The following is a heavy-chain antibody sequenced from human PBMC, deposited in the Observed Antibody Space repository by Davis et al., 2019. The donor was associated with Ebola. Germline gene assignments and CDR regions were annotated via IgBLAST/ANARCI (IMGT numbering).Heavy chain of an antibody. J-gene: IGHJ6*02. D-gene: IGHD3-22*01. CDR3: AIYDSNYAMDV. V-gene: IGHV3-23*01. CDR1: GFIFSRYA. CDR2: ISGSGAGT. Sequence: GESLKISCVVSGFIFSRYAMSWVRQAPGMGLEWVSSISGSGAGTYDADSVKGRFTISRDNSKNTLYLQMNSLRAEDTAIYYCAIYDSNYAMDVWGQGTTVTVSS.